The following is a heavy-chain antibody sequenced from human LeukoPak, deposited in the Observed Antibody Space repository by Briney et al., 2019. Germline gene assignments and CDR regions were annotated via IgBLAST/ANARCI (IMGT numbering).Heavy chain of an antibody. CDR3: ATSPFYDSSGYYPDAFDI. V-gene: IGHV4-59*12. D-gene: IGHD3-22*01. Sequence: SETLSLTCTVSGGSISGYYWSWIRQPPGKGLEWIGYIFSSGSAAYNPSLRSRVTASIDTSKNQFSLKLSSVTAADTAVYYCATSPFYDSSGYYPDAFDIWGQGTMVTVSS. CDR2: IFSSGSA. CDR1: GGSISGYY. J-gene: IGHJ3*02.